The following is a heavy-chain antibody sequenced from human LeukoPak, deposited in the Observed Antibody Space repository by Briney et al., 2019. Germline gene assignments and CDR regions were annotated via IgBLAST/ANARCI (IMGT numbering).Heavy chain of an antibody. CDR2: IYYSGST. CDR1: GGSISSSSYY. J-gene: IGHJ5*02. D-gene: IGHD1-26*01. V-gene: IGHV4-39*07. Sequence: PSETLSLTCTVSGGSISSSSYYWGWIRQPPGKGLEWIGSIYYSGSTYYNPSLKSRVTISVDTSKNQLSLKLSSVTAADTAVYYCARDGVSGSYYRWFDPWGQGTQVTVSS. CDR3: ARDGVSGSYYRWFDP.